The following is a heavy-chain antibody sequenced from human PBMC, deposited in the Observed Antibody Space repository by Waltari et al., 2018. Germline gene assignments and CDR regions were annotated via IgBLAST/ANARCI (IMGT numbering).Heavy chain of an antibody. J-gene: IGHJ3*02. D-gene: IGHD3-16*01. V-gene: IGHV3-74*01. CDR3: IRDFGEPGATNVFDI. CDR1: GLTLRSYW. Sequence: EVQLVESGGGLVQPGGSLRLSCAASGLTLRSYWMHWVRQAPGKGLGWVSGMDFDGSGTSYADSVKGRFTISRDNAKNTVYLQMNSVRAEDTAVYYCIRDFGEPGATNVFDIWGQGTMVTVSS. CDR2: MDFDGSGT.